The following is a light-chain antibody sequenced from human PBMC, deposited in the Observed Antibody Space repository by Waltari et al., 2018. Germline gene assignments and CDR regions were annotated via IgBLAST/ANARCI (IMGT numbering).Light chain of an antibody. J-gene: IGKJ2*01. Sequence: EIVLTQSPGTLSLSPGERATVSCRASQSVSSKYLAWYQQKVGQAPRLVIYGASSRATGIPDMFRGSGSGTDFTLTINRLEPEDCAVYYCQQYGSSQGYTFGQGTKLEI. CDR3: QQYGSSQGYT. CDR1: QSVSSKY. V-gene: IGKV3-20*01. CDR2: GAS.